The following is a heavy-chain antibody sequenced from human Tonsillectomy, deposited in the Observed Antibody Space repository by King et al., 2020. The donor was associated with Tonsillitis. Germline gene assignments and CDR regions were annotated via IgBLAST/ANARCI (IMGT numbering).Heavy chain of an antibody. CDR2: VTWDGGTT. D-gene: IGHD2-15*01. CDR3: AKDSARYCSGHSCDVFDS. CDR1: GFTFDDYA. V-gene: IGHV3-43D*03. J-gene: IGHJ4*02. Sequence: VQLVESGGVVVQPGGSLRLSCAASGFTFDDYAIHWVRQPPGKGLEWVSLVTWDGGTTYYADSVKGRFTISRDNNKNSLYLQMNSLRAEDTALYYCAKDSARYCSGHSCDVFDSWGQGTLVTVSS.